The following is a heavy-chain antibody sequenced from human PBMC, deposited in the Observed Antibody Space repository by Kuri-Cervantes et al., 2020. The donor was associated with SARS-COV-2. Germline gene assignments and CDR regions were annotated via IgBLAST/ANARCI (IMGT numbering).Heavy chain of an antibody. Sequence: GGSLRLSCTASGFTFSSYSMNWVRQAPGKGLEWVSAISSTSTYINYVDSVKGGFTISRDDAKNSLYLQMSSLRAEDTAVYYCAREGTHLSSYYYMDVWGKGTTVTVSS. D-gene: IGHD2/OR15-2a*01. J-gene: IGHJ6*03. V-gene: IGHV3-21*01. CDR3: AREGTHLSSYYYMDV. CDR1: GFTFSSYS. CDR2: ISSTSTYI.